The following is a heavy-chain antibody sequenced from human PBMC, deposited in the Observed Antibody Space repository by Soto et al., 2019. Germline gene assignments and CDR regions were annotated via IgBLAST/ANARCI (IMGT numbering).Heavy chain of an antibody. J-gene: IGHJ5*02. CDR2: IYHTGNA. D-gene: IGHD3-22*01. Sequence: SETLSLTCSVSCYSISNSRFYWAWSRQPPGEGLEWIGSIYHTGNAYYNPSLKSRVTISVDTSKNQFSLKLTSVTAADAALYYCARDFFDSSDYTTNWFDPWGQGTLVTVS. CDR1: CYSISNSRFY. V-gene: IGHV4-39*01. CDR3: ARDFFDSSDYTTNWFDP.